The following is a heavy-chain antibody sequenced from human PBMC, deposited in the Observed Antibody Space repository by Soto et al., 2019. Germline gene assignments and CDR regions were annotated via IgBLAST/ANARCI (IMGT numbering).Heavy chain of an antibody. J-gene: IGHJ5*02. CDR1: GYTFTSYG. D-gene: IGHD3-3*01. CDR2: ISAYNGNT. CDR3: ARLWPNYDLSWFDP. V-gene: IGHV1-18*01. Sequence: GASVKVSCKASGYTFTSYGISWVRQAPGQGLEWMGWISAYNGNTNYAQKLQGRVTMTTDTSTSTAYMELRSLRSDDTAVYYCARLWPNYDLSWFDPWGQGTLVTVSS.